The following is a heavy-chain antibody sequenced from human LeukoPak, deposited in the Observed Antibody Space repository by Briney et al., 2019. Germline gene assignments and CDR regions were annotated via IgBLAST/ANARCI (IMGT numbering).Heavy chain of an antibody. J-gene: IGHJ6*02. Sequence: ASVKVSCKASGYTFTSYYMHWVRQAPGQGLEWMGIINPSGGSTSYAQKFKGRVTMTRDKSTSTVYMELSSLRSEDTAVYYCARDISYYDSSGYYYYYGMDVWGQGTTVTVSS. CDR1: GYTFTSYY. V-gene: IGHV1-46*01. D-gene: IGHD3-22*01. CDR3: ARDISYYDSSGYYYYYGMDV. CDR2: INPSGGST.